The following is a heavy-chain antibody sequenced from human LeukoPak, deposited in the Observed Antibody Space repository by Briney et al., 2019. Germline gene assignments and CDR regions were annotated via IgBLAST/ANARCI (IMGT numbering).Heavy chain of an antibody. CDR2: LYSTGST. CDR1: GASISDYY. J-gene: IGHJ3*02. CDR3: ARDREIWFGDLPPLNAFDI. Sequence: SETLSLTCSVSGASISDYYWSWIRQSAGKGLEWIGRLYSTGSTAYNPSLKSRVTISLDTSKNQFSLRLSSVTAADTAVYYCARDREIWFGDLPPLNAFDIWGQGTMVTVSS. D-gene: IGHD3-10*01. V-gene: IGHV4-4*07.